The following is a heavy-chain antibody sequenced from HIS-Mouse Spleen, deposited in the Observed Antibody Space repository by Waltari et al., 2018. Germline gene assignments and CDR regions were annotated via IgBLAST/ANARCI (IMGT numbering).Heavy chain of an antibody. Sequence: EVQLVESGGGLVQPGGSLRLSCAASGFTFSSNYMSWVRQAPGKGLELVSVIYSDGSTYYAYSVKGRFTISRDNSKNTLYLQMNSLRAEDTAVYYCARDIKAAACWGQGTLVTVSS. CDR3: ARDIKAAAC. CDR1: GFTFSSNY. D-gene: IGHD6-13*01. J-gene: IGHJ4*02. CDR2: IYSDGST. V-gene: IGHV3-66*01.